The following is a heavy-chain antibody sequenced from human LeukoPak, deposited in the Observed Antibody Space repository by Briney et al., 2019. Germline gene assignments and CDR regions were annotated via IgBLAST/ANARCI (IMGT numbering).Heavy chain of an antibody. CDR3: ARDQAAVMDNWFDP. CDR1: GYTFTTYA. D-gene: IGHD6-13*01. V-gene: IGHV7-4-1*02. CDR2: INTNTGNP. J-gene: IGHJ5*02. Sequence: GASVKISCKASGYTFTTYAINWVRQAPGQGLEWMGWINTNTGNPTYAQGFTGRFVFSLDTSVSTAYLQISSLKADDTAVYYCARDQAAVMDNWFDPWGQGTLVTVSS.